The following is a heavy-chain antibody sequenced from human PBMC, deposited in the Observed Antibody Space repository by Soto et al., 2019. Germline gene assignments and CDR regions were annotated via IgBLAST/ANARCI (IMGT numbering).Heavy chain of an antibody. CDR2: IYYSGST. D-gene: IGHD6-13*01. J-gene: IGHJ4*02. CDR3: ARRATKQLTTGHTDY. V-gene: IGHV4-39*01. CDR1: GGSISSSSYY. Sequence: QLQLQESGPGLVKPSETLSLTCTVSGGSISSSSYYWGWIRQPPGKGLEWIGSIYYSGSTYYNPSLKTRVTIHVDTSKNQFSLKLSSVTAADTAVYYCARRATKQLTTGHTDYWGQGTLVTVSS.